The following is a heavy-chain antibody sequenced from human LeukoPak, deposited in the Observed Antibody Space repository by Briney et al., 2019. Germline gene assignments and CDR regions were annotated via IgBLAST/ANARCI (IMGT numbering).Heavy chain of an antibody. CDR2: INHSGST. Sequence: KPSETLSLTCAVYGGSFSGYYWSWIRQPPGKGLEWIGEINHSGSTNYNPSLKSRVTISVDTSKNQFSLKLSSVTAADTAVYYCARGGVEEGTAMVSAFDIWGQGTMVTVSS. CDR3: ARGGVEEGTAMVSAFDI. D-gene: IGHD5-18*01. J-gene: IGHJ3*02. CDR1: GGSFSGYY. V-gene: IGHV4-34*01.